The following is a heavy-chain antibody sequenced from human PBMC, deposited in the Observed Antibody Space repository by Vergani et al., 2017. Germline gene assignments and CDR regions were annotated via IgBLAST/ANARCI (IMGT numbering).Heavy chain of an antibody. CDR2: INHSGST. V-gene: IGHV4-34*01. D-gene: IGHD4-17*01. CDR1: GGSFSGYY. J-gene: IGHJ4*02. CDR3: ARTHDYGDFDY. Sequence: QVQLQQWGAGLLKPSETLSLTCAVYGGSFSGYYWSWIRQPPGKGLEWIGEINHSGSTNYNPSLKSRVTISVDTSKNQFSLKLSSVTAADTAVDYCARTHDYGDFDYWGQGTLVTVSS.